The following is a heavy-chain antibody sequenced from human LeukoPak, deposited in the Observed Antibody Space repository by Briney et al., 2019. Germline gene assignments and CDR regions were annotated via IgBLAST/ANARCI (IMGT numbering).Heavy chain of an antibody. CDR1: GFTFSSYS. CDR2: ISSSSSYI. D-gene: IGHD5-18*01. CDR3: ARPQQLWYMKGAFDI. V-gene: IGHV3-21*01. J-gene: IGHJ3*02. Sequence: GGSLRLSCAASGFTFSSYSMNWVRQAPGKGLEWVSSISSSSSYIYYADSVKGRFTISRDNAKNSLYLQMNSLRAEDTAVYYCARPQQLWYMKGAFDIWGQGTMVTVSS.